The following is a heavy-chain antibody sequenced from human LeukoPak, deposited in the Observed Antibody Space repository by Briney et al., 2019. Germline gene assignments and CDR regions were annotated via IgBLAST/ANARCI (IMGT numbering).Heavy chain of an antibody. D-gene: IGHD1-26*01. V-gene: IGHV1-24*01. CDR2: FDPEDGET. Sequence: ASVTVSYMVSGYTLTELSMHWVRQAPGKGREWMGGFDPEDGETIYAQKFQGRVTMTEDTSTDTAYMELSSLRSEDTAVYYCATEGSYSGSKGGGIDYWGQGTLVTVSS. J-gene: IGHJ4*02. CDR3: ATEGSYSGSKGGGIDY. CDR1: GYTLTELS.